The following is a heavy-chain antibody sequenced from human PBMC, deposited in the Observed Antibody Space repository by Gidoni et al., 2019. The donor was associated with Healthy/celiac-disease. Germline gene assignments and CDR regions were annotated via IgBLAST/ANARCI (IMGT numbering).Heavy chain of an antibody. J-gene: IGHJ4*02. CDR1: GYTFTSDG. CDR3: ARVGYSYGYYFDY. D-gene: IGHD5-18*01. Sequence: QVQLAQSGAEVKKPGASVKVSCKASGYTFTSDGISWGRQAPGQVLERRGWVSAYNGNTNYAQMLQGRVTMTTDTSTSTAYMELRGLRSDDTAVYYCARVGYSYGYYFDYWGQGTLVTVSS. V-gene: IGHV1-18*01. CDR2: VSAYNGNT.